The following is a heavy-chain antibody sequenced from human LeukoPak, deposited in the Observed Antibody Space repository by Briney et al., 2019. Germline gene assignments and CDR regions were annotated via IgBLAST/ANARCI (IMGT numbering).Heavy chain of an antibody. CDR1: GYTFTSYW. D-gene: IGHD1-1*01. CDR2: IYPGDSDT. J-gene: IGHJ4*02. Sequence: GESLKISCKGSGYTFTSYWIGWVRQMPGKGLEWMGIIYPGDSDTRYSPPFQGQVTISADKSISTAYLQWSSPKASDTAIYYCARSASLQPLEYWGQGTLVTVSS. CDR3: ARSASLQPLEY. V-gene: IGHV5-51*01.